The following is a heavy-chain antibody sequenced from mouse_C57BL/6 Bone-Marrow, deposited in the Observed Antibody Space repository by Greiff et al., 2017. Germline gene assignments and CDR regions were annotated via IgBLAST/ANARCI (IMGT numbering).Heavy chain of an antibody. D-gene: IGHD4-1*01. Sequence: QVQLQQPGAELVKPGASVKMSCKASGYTFTSYWITWVKQRPGQGLEWIGDIYPGSGSTNYNEKFKSKATLTVATSSSTAYMQLSSLTSEDSAVYYCAREANWDAYGGQGTLVTVSA. J-gene: IGHJ3*01. CDR2: IYPGSGST. CDR1: GYTFTSYW. CDR3: AREANWDAY. V-gene: IGHV1-55*01.